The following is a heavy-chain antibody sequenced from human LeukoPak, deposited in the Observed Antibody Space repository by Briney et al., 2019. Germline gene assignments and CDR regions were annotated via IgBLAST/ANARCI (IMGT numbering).Heavy chain of an antibody. CDR3: AKCRSNYDFWSGNDYYYMDV. CDR2: ISGSGGST. J-gene: IGHJ6*03. D-gene: IGHD3-3*01. CDR1: GFTFSSYA. V-gene: IGHV3-23*01. Sequence: PGGSLRLSCAASGFTFSSYAMSWVRQAPGKGLEWVSAISGSGGSTYSADSVKGRFTISRDNSKNTLYLQMNSLRAENTAVYYCAKCRSNYDFWSGNDYYYMDVWGKGTTVTVSS.